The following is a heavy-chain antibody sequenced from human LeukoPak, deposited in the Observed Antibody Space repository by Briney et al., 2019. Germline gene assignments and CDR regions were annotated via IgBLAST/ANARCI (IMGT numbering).Heavy chain of an antibody. CDR1: GFTFSSYW. D-gene: IGHD3-10*01. V-gene: IGHV3-7*01. CDR2: IKQDGSEK. Sequence: PGGSLRLSCAASGFTFSSYWMSWVRQAPGKGLEWVANIKQDGSEKYYVDSVKGRFTISRDNAKNSLYLQMNSLRAEDTAVYYCARVRRSLWFGGPRPYFDYWGQGTLVTVSS. CDR3: ARVRRSLWFGGPRPYFDY. J-gene: IGHJ4*02.